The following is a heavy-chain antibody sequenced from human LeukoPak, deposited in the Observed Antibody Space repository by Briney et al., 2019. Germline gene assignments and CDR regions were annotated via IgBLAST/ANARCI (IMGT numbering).Heavy chain of an antibody. CDR2: ISGSGGST. Sequence: GGSLRLSCAASGFTLSSYAMSWVRQAPGKGLEWVSAISGSGGSTYYADSVEGRFTISRDNSKNTLYLQMNSLRAEDTAVYYCAISGIAAVDYWGQGTLVTVSS. D-gene: IGHD6-13*01. J-gene: IGHJ4*02. CDR1: GFTLSSYA. CDR3: AISGIAAVDY. V-gene: IGHV3-23*01.